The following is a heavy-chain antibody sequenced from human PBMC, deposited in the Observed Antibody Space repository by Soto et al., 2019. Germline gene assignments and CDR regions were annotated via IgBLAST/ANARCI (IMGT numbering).Heavy chain of an antibody. Sequence: PGGSLRLSCAASGFTFSSYAMSWVRLAPGKGLEWVSNIKQDGGKKNYVDSVKGRFTISRDNAKNSLYLQMSSLRAEDTAVYYCMTSVTTHDYWGQGTLVTVSS. V-gene: IGHV3-7*01. D-gene: IGHD4-17*01. CDR2: IKQDGGKK. CDR3: MTSVTTHDY. J-gene: IGHJ4*02. CDR1: GFTFSSYA.